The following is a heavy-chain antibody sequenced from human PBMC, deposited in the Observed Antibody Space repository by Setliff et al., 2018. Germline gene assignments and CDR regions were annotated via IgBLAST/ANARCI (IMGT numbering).Heavy chain of an antibody. CDR2: IKYSGST. Sequence: SETLSLTCTVSGDSISSSNYYWGWIRRPPGKGLEWIAAIKYSGSTSYNPSLKSRVTISVDKSKSQFSLKLSSVTAVDTAVYYCARQGTYCDGGGGSCFPPNYWGQGTLVTVSS. J-gene: IGHJ4*02. V-gene: IGHV4-39*01. D-gene: IGHD2-15*01. CDR3: ARQGTYCDGGGGSCFPPNY. CDR1: GDSISSSNYY.